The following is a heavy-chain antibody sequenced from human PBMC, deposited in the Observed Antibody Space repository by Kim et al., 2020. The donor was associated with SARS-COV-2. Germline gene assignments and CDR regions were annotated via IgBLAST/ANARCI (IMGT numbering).Heavy chain of an antibody. CDR2: P. J-gene: IGHJ2*01. CDR3: ARINANWYFDL. V-gene: IGHV7-4-1*02. Sequence: PTYAQGFTGRLVFSLDTSVSTTYLLISSLKAEDTAVYYCARINANWYFDLWGRGTLVTVSS.